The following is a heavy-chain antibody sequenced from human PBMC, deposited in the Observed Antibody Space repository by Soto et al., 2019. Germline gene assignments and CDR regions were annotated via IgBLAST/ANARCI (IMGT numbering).Heavy chain of an antibody. D-gene: IGHD3-16*01. CDR2: ISSSSSYI. V-gene: IGHV3-21*01. Sequence: EVQLVESGGGLVKPGGSLRLSCAASGFTFSSYSMNWVRQAPGKGLEWVSSISSSSSYIYYADSVKGRFTISRDNAKESLYLQMNSLRAEDTAVYYCARDKGGRPNTNFDYWGQGTLVTVSS. CDR1: GFTFSSYS. J-gene: IGHJ4*02. CDR3: ARDKGGRPNTNFDY.